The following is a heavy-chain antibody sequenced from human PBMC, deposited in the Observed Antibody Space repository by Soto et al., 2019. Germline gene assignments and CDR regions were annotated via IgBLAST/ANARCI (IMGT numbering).Heavy chain of an antibody. D-gene: IGHD3-16*01. CDR1: GGSISSGDYY. J-gene: IGHJ4*02. Sequence: SETLSLTCTVSGGSISSGDYYWSWIRQPPGKGLEWIGYIYYSGSTYYNPSLKSRVTISVDTSKNQFSLKLSSVTAADTAVYYCAREVGGGTLDYWGQGTLVTVSS. V-gene: IGHV4-30-4*01. CDR2: IYYSGST. CDR3: AREVGGGTLDY.